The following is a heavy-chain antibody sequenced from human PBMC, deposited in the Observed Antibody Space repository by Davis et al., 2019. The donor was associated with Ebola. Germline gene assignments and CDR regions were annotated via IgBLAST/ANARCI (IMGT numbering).Heavy chain of an antibody. CDR2: ISAYNGNT. Sequence: ASVKVSCKASGGAFSNFAVDWVRQAPGQGLEWMGWISAYNGNTNYAQKLQGRVTMTTDTSTSTAYMELRSLRSDDTAVYYCARGITMVRALDWFDPWGQGTLVTVSS. CDR1: GGAFSNFA. J-gene: IGHJ5*02. D-gene: IGHD3-10*01. CDR3: ARGITMVRALDWFDP. V-gene: IGHV1-18*01.